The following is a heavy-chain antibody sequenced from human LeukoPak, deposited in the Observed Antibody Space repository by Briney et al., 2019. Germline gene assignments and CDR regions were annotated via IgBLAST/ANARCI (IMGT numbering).Heavy chain of an antibody. Sequence: GGSLRLSCAASGFTFSSYAMNWVRQAPGRGLEWVSGFSGSGGATYYADSVKGRFTISRDNSKNTLYLQMNSLRAEDTAVYYCANGNRCTSPNCLGYYYFYMDVWGKGTTVTVSS. CDR3: ANGNRCTSPNCLGYYYFYMDV. CDR1: GFTFSSYA. CDR2: FSGSGGAT. D-gene: IGHD2-8*01. J-gene: IGHJ6*03. V-gene: IGHV3-23*01.